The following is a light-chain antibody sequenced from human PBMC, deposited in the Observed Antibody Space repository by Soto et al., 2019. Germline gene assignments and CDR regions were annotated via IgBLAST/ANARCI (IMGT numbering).Light chain of an antibody. Sequence: IVLTQSPATLSLFQGERATLSCSASQSVTSFLAWYQQKPGQAPRLLIYDASNRATGIPARFSGSGFGTDFTLTINSLEPEDSAVYYCQQRSNWLGTFGQGTKV. J-gene: IGKJ1*01. V-gene: IGKV3-11*01. CDR3: QQRSNWLGT. CDR1: QSVTSF. CDR2: DAS.